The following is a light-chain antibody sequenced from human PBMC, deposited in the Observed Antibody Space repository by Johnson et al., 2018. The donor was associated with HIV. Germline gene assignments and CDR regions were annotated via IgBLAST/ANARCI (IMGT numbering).Light chain of an antibody. CDR3: GTWDSSLSAGPYV. CDR2: DNN. J-gene: IGLJ1*01. CDR1: SSNIGNNY. V-gene: IGLV1-51*01. Sequence: QPVLTQPPSVSAAPGQKVTISCSGSSSNIGNNYVSWYQQLPGTAPKLLIYDNNKRPSGIPDRFSGSKSGTSATLGITGLQTGDEADYYCGTWDSSLSAGPYVFGTGTTVTVL.